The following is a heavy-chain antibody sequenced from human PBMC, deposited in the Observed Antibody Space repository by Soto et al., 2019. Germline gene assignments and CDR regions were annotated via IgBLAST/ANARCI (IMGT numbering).Heavy chain of an antibody. Sequence: PSETLSLTCAVSGGYISSGCYSWSWIRQPPGKGLEWIGYIYHSGSTYYTPSLKNRVTISADTSNNQFSLRLNSVTAADTAVYYCARQHYYDSSGYYTWNWGQGTLVTVSS. J-gene: IGHJ4*02. CDR2: IYHSGST. CDR1: GGYISSGCYS. D-gene: IGHD3-22*01. V-gene: IGHV4-30-2*03. CDR3: ARQHYYDSSGYYTWN.